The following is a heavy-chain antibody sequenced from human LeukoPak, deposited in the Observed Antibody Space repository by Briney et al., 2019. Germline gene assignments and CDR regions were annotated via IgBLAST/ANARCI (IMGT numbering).Heavy chain of an antibody. V-gene: IGHV1-8*01. J-gene: IGHJ4*02. Sequence: ASVKVSCKASGYTFTSYDINWVRQATGQGLEWMGWMNPNSGNTGYAQKFQGRVTMTRNTSISTAYMELSSLRSEDTAVYYCARAGRNRGCSGGSCYTYYFDYWGQGTLVTVSS. CDR3: ARAGRNRGCSGGSCYTYYFDY. D-gene: IGHD2-15*01. CDR2: MNPNSGNT. CDR1: GYTFTSYD.